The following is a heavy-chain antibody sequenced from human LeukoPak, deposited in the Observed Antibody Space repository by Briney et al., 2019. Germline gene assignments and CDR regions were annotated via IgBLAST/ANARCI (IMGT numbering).Heavy chain of an antibody. CDR2: ISGSGGST. J-gene: IGHJ3*02. V-gene: IGHV3-23*01. Sequence: GGSLRLSCAASGFTFSSYAMSWVRQAPGKGLEWVSAISGSGGSTYYADSVKGRFTISRDNSKNTLYLQMNSLRAEDTAVYYCARDRGADKNDYGDNLARNGAFDIWGQGTMVTVSS. CDR1: GFTFSSYA. D-gene: IGHD4-17*01. CDR3: ARDRGADKNDYGDNLARNGAFDI.